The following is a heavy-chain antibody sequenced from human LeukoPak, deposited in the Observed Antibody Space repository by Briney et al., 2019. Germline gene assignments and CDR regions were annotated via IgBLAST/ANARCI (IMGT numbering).Heavy chain of an antibody. Sequence: GGSLRLSCAASGFTFSSYAMSWVRQAPGKGPEWVSAISGSGGSTYYADSVKGRFTISRDNSKNTPYLQMNSLRAEDTAVYYCAKAGKVVTPADFDYWGQGTLVTVSS. J-gene: IGHJ4*02. V-gene: IGHV3-23*01. D-gene: IGHD4-23*01. CDR2: ISGSGGST. CDR3: AKAGKVVTPADFDY. CDR1: GFTFSSYA.